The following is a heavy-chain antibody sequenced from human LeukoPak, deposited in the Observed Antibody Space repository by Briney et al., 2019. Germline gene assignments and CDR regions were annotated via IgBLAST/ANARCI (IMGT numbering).Heavy chain of an antibody. CDR3: ARDPPVGVVPAAQDY. CDR2: IIPIFGTA. CDR1: RGTFSSYA. D-gene: IGHD2-2*01. J-gene: IGHJ4*02. V-gene: IGHV1-69*13. Sequence: SVKVSCKASRGTFSSYAISWVRQAPGQGLEWMGAIIPIFGTANYAQKFQGRVTITADESTSTAYMELSSLRSEDTAVYYCARDPPVGVVPAAQDYWGQGTLVTVSS.